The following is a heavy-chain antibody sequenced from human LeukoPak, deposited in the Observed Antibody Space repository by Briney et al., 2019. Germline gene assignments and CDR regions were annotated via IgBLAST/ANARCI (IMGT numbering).Heavy chain of an antibody. CDR1: GGTFSSYA. CDR3: ARNYYDSSGYYYS. Sequence: GASVKVSCKASGGTFSSYAISWVRQAPGQGLEWMGGIIPIFGTANYAQKFQGRVTITTDESTSTAYMELSSLRSEVTAVYYCARNYYDSSGYYYSWGQGTLVTVSS. V-gene: IGHV1-69*05. D-gene: IGHD3-22*01. CDR2: IIPIFGTA. J-gene: IGHJ4*02.